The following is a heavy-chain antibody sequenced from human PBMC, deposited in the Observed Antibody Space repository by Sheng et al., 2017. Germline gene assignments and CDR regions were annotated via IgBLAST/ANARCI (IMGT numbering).Heavy chain of an antibody. J-gene: IGHJ4*02. D-gene: IGHD2-2*02. CDR3: ARGIVPAAIGVGGVNFDY. CDR1: GGSISSGSYY. Sequence: QVQLQESGPGLVKPSQTLSLTCTVSGGSISSGSYYWSWIRQPAGKGLEWIGRIYTSGSTNYNPSLKSRVTISVDTSKNQFSLKLSSVTAADTAVYYCARGIVPAAIGVGGVNFDYWGQGTLVTVSS. CDR2: IYTSGST. V-gene: IGHV4-61*02.